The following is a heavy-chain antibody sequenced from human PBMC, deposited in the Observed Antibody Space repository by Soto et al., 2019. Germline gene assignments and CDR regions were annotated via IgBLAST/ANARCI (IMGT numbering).Heavy chain of an antibody. J-gene: IGHJ4*02. CDR3: ARRTSGWDLDY. Sequence: EVPLLESGGGLVQPGGSLRLSCAASGFTFSSYAMSWVRQAPGKGLEWVSVISGSGGSTYYADSVKGRFTISRDNSKNTLYLQMNSLRAEDTAVYYCARRTSGWDLDYWGQGTLVTVSS. CDR2: ISGSGGST. CDR1: GFTFSSYA. D-gene: IGHD6-19*01. V-gene: IGHV3-23*01.